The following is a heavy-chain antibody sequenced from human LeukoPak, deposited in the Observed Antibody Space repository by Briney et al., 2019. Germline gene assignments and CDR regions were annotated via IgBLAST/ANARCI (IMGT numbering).Heavy chain of an antibody. CDR1: GGSISIGDYY. Sequence: SQTLSLTCTVSGGSISIGDYYWSWIRQPPGKGLEWIGYIYYSGSTYYNPSLKSRVTISVDTSKNQFSLKLSSVTAADTAVYYCAREGVEYDSSGYYWHWFDPWGQGTLVTVSS. CDR3: AREGVEYDSSGYYWHWFDP. CDR2: IYYSGST. D-gene: IGHD3-22*01. V-gene: IGHV4-30-4*01. J-gene: IGHJ5*02.